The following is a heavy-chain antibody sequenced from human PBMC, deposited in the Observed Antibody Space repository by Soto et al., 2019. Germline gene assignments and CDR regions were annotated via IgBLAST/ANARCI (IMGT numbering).Heavy chain of an antibody. Sequence: PSETLSLTCAVYGGSGGSFSGYYWSWIRQPPGKGLEWIGEINHSGSTNYSPSLKSRVTISVDTSKNQFSLKLSSVTAAGTAVYYCARHNYDSSSYYHYYYGMDVWGQGTTVTVSS. J-gene: IGHJ6*02. V-gene: IGHV4-34*01. D-gene: IGHD3-22*01. CDR1: GGSGGSFSGYY. CDR2: INHSGST. CDR3: ARHNYDSSSYYHYYYGMDV.